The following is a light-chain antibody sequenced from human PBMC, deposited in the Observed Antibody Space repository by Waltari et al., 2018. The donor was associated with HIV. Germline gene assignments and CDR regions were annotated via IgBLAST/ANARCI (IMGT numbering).Light chain of an antibody. Sequence: DILMTQSPSSLSASVGDRVSITCRTSQGISMFLNWFQQKPGKAPKLLIYAASSLQTGVPLRFSGSGSGTDFTLNITTLQPDDFATYYCQQSYSDTWTFGQGTKVEIK. CDR1: QGISMF. J-gene: IGKJ1*01. CDR2: AAS. CDR3: QQSYSDTWT. V-gene: IGKV1-39*01.